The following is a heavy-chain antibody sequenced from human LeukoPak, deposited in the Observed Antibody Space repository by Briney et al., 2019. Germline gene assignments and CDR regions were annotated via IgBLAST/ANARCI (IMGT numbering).Heavy chain of an antibody. CDR2: IYYSGST. V-gene: IGHV4-31*03. CDR3: ARTGITMVRGVIMDY. CDR1: GGSISSGGYY. J-gene: IGHJ4*02. Sequence: PSETLSLTCTLSGGSISSGGYYWSWIRQHPGKGLEWIGYIYYSGSTYYNPSLKSRVTISVDTSKNQFSLKLGSVTAADTAVYYCARTGITMVRGVIMDYWGQGTLVTVSS. D-gene: IGHD3-10*01.